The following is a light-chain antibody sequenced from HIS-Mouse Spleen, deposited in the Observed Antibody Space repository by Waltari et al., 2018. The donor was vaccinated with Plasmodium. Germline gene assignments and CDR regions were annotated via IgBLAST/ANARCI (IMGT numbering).Light chain of an antibody. V-gene: IGKV1-39*01. J-gene: IGKJ1*01. CDR2: AES. CDR3: QQSYSTWT. CDR1: QSISNY. Sequence: DIQMTQSPSSLSASVGDRVTITCRASQSISNYFNWYQQKPGKAPKFLIYAESTLQSGVPSRFSGSGSGTDFTLTISSLQPEDFATYYCQQSYSTWTFGQGTKVEIK.